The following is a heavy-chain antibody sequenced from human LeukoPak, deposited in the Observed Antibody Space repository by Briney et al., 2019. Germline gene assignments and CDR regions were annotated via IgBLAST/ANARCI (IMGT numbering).Heavy chain of an antibody. V-gene: IGHV1-18*01. CDR1: GYTFTSYG. CDR3: ARGGLFGVVTFYYYYYGMDV. Sequence: GASVKVSCKASGYTFTSYGISWVRQAPGQGLEWMGSISAYNGNTNYAQKLQGRVTMTTDTSTSTAYMELRSLRSDDTAVYYCARGGLFGVVTFYYYYYGMDVWGQGTTVTVSS. J-gene: IGHJ6*02. D-gene: IGHD3-3*01. CDR2: ISAYNGNT.